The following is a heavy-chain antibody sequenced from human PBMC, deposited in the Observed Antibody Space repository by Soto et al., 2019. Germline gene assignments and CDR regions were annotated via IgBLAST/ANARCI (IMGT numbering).Heavy chain of an antibody. CDR3: ARGEGYSNPFDY. V-gene: IGHV4-59*01. CDR1: GGSISSYY. Sequence: ETLSLTCTVSGGSISSYYWSWIRQPPGKGLEWIGYIYYSGSTNYNPSLKSRVTISVDTSKNQFSLKLSSVTAADTAVYYCARGEGYSNPFDYWGQGTLVTVSS. CDR2: IYYSGST. J-gene: IGHJ4*02. D-gene: IGHD4-4*01.